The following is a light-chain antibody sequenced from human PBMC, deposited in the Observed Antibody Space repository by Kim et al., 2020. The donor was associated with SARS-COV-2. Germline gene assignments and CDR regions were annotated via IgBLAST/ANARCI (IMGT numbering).Light chain of an antibody. CDR3: GTWDDSLSVVV. CDR1: SSNIGKNY. Sequence: QSVLTQPPSVSAAPGQKVTISCSGSSSNIGKNYVSWYQQLPGTAPKLLIYDNYKRPSGIPDRFSGSKSGTSAALGITGLQTGDEADYYCGTWDDSLSVVVFGGGTQLTVL. CDR2: DNY. V-gene: IGLV1-51*01. J-gene: IGLJ2*01.